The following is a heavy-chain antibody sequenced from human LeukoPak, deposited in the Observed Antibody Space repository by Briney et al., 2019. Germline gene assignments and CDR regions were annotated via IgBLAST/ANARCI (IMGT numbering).Heavy chain of an antibody. CDR1: GFTFSSYA. CDR3: ARGRYYDFWSGYPDNPDY. V-gene: IGHV3-23*01. J-gene: IGHJ4*02. Sequence: GGSLRLSCAASGFTFSSYAMSWVRQAPGKGLEWVSAISGSGGSTYYADSVKGRFTISRDNSKNTLYLQMNSLRAEDTAVYYCARGRYYDFWSGYPDNPDYWGQGTLVTVSS. CDR2: ISGSGGST. D-gene: IGHD3-3*01.